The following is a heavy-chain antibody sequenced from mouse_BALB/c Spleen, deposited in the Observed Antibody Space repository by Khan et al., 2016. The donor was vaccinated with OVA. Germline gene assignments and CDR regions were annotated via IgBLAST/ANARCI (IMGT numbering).Heavy chain of an antibody. J-gene: IGHJ3*01. CDR2: ISPGSGDT. V-gene: IGHV1-77*01. D-gene: IGHD1-2*01. CDR3: ARRNYFGYTLAY. CDR1: GYTFTDYY. Sequence: QVQLQQSGAELARPGASVKLSCKASGYTFTDYYINWVKQRTGQGLEWIGEISPGSGDTYYNEKFKGKATLTADKSSSTAYMPISSLTSEASAVYFCARRNYFGYTLAYWGQGTLVTVST.